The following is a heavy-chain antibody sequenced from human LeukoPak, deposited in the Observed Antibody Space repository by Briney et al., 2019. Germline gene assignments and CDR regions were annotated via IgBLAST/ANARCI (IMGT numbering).Heavy chain of an antibody. V-gene: IGHV3-11*01. CDR3: ARDQYSSSWYLRGTDY. Sequence: GGSLRLSCAASGFTFSDYYMSWIRQAPGKGLEWVSYISSSGSTIYYADSVKGRFTISRDNSKNTLYLQMNSLRAEDTAVYYCARDQYSSSWYLRGTDYWGQGTLVTVSS. J-gene: IGHJ4*02. CDR2: ISSSGSTI. CDR1: GFTFSDYY. D-gene: IGHD6-13*01.